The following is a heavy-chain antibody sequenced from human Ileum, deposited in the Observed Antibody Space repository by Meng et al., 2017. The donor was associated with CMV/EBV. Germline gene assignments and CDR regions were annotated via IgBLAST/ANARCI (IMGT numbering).Heavy chain of an antibody. CDR3: ARDNVSTSTNRLDS. Sequence: SGGSIDSSDYYWDWIRQSPGKGLEWIGSIFYRGNTNYNPSLKSRVAISADTSKNQFFLNLDSVTAADTAIYYCARDNVSTSTNRLDSWGQGTLVTVSS. J-gene: IGHJ5*01. CDR1: GGSIDSSDYY. D-gene: IGHD3-16*01. V-gene: IGHV4-39*07. CDR2: IFYRGNT.